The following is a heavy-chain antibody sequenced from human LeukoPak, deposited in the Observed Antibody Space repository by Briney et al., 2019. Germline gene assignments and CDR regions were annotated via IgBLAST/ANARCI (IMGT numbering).Heavy chain of an antibody. CDR1: GYTFTTYA. V-gene: IGHV1-3*03. J-gene: IGHJ4*02. D-gene: IGHD3-22*01. Sequence: ASVKVSCKASGYTFTTYALHWVRQAPGQRLEWMGWINAGNGNTKYSQEFQGRVTITRDTSANTAYMELSSLRSEDMAVYYCARSLPYDSSGYYPTIDYWGQGTLVTVSP. CDR3: ARSLPYDSSGYYPTIDY. CDR2: INAGNGNT.